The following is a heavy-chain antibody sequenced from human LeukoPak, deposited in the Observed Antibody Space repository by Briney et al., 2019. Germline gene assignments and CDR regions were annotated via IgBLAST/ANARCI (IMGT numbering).Heavy chain of an antibody. Sequence: PSETLSLTCAVYGGSFSGYYWSWIRQPPGKGLEWIGEINHSGSTNYNPSLKSRVTISVDTSKNQFSLKLSSVTAADTAVYYCARATGYYYGSGSYYIEYWGQGTLVTVSS. CDR2: INHSGST. J-gene: IGHJ4*02. D-gene: IGHD3-10*01. CDR3: ARATGYYYGSGSYYIEY. CDR1: GGSFSGYY. V-gene: IGHV4-34*01.